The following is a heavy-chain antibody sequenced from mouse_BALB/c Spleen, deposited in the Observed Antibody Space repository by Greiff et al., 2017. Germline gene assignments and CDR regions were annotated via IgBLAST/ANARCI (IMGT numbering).Heavy chain of an antibody. CDR2: IYPGDGDT. D-gene: IGHD3-1*01. Sequence: VQLQQSAAELARPGASVKMSCKASGYTFTSYTMHWVKQRPGQGLEWIGAIYPGDGDTRYTQKFKGKATLTADKSSSTAYMQLSSLASEDSAVYYCASSSQSQYYFDYWGQGTTLTVSS. V-gene: IGHV1-87*01. CDR1: GYTFTSYT. J-gene: IGHJ2*01. CDR3: ASSSQSQYYFDY.